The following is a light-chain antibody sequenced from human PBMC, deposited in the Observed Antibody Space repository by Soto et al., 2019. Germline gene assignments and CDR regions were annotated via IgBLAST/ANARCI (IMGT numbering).Light chain of an antibody. CDR3: QQRSNWPPIT. CDR2: DAS. J-gene: IGKJ5*01. Sequence: EIVLTHSPVTLSLSPVERATLXFTASQSVSSYLAWYQQKPGQAPRLLIYDASNRATGIPARFSGGGSGTDFTLTIDNLEPEDFAIYYCQQRSNWPPITFGQGTRLENK. CDR1: QSVSSY. V-gene: IGKV3-11*01.